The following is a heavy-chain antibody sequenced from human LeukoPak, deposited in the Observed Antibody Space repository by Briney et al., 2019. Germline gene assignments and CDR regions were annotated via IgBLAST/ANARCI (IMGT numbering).Heavy chain of an antibody. D-gene: IGHD4-11*01. CDR2: INHSGST. CDR3: ARGRATVRRYYYYGMDV. J-gene: IGHJ6*02. V-gene: IGHV4-34*01. CDR1: GGSFSGYY. Sequence: SETLSLTCAVYGGSFSGYYWSWIRQPPGKGLEWIGEINHSGSTNYNPSLKSRVTISVHTSKNQFSLKLSSVTAADTAVYYCARGRATVRRYYYYGMDVWGQGTTVTVSS.